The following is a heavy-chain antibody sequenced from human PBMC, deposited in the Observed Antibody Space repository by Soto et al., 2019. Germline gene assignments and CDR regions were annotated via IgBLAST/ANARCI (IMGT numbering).Heavy chain of an antibody. CDR3: AKDLPGSGSYFDYYYYGMDV. J-gene: IGHJ6*02. D-gene: IGHD3-10*01. V-gene: IGHV3-23*01. Sequence: EVQLLESGGGLVQPGGSLRLSCAASGFTFSSYAMSWVRQAPGKGLEWVSAISGSGGSTYYADSVKGRFTISRDNSKNTLYLQMNSLRAEDTAVYYCAKDLPGSGSYFDYYYYGMDVRGQGTTVTVSS. CDR2: ISGSGGST. CDR1: GFTFSSYA.